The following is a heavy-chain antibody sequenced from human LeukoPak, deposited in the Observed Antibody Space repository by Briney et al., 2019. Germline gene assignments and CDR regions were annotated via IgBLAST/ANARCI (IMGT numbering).Heavy chain of an antibody. CDR1: GFTFSSYA. CDR2: ISYDGSNK. Sequence: GSLRLSCAASGFTFSSYAMHWVRQAPGKGLEWVAVISYDGSNKYYADSVKGRFTISRDNSKNTLYLQMNSLRAEDTAVYYCARSSGVRGVIISWLDYWGQGTLVTVSS. V-gene: IGHV3-30*04. D-gene: IGHD3-10*01. J-gene: IGHJ4*02. CDR3: ARSSGVRGVIISWLDY.